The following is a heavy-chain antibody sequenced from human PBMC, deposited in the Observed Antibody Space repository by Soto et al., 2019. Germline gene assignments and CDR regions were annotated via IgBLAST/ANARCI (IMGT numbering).Heavy chain of an antibody. CDR1: GYTFPSYG. J-gene: IGHJ6*02. CDR3: ARMGDVPYYYYGMDV. D-gene: IGHD3-16*01. V-gene: IGHV1-18*01. CDR2: INGYNGNT. Sequence: QVQLVQSGAEVKKPGASVKVSCKASGYTFPSYGISWVRQAPGQGLEGMGWINGYNGNTNNAQKLQGRVTMTTDTSTSTAYMELRSLRSDDTAVYYCARMGDVPYYYYGMDVWGQGTTVTVSS.